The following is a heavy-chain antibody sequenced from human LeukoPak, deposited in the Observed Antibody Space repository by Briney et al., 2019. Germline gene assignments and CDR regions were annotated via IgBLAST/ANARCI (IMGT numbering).Heavy chain of an antibody. D-gene: IGHD6-13*01. J-gene: IGHJ6*03. Sequence: SETLSLTCTVSGGSISSYYWSWIRQPAGKGLEWIGRIYTSGSTNYNPSLKSRVTMSVDTSKNQFSLKLSSVTAADTAVYYCARDIGENSSRWYGGRYYYYMDVWGKGTTVTVSS. CDR2: IYTSGST. V-gene: IGHV4-4*07. CDR1: GGSISSYY. CDR3: ARDIGENSSRWYGGRYYYYMDV.